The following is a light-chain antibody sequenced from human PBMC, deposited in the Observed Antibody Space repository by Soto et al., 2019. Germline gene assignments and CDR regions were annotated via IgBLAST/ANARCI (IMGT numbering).Light chain of an antibody. Sequence: DIVMTQSPATLSVAPGERVTFSCRASQSISDTLAWYQQKPGQAPRLLIYGASRRATGFPARFSGSGSGTDFTLTISSLQSEDFAVYYCQQYDNWPWTFGQGTKVEI. CDR2: GAS. V-gene: IGKV3-15*01. CDR1: QSISDT. CDR3: QQYDNWPWT. J-gene: IGKJ1*01.